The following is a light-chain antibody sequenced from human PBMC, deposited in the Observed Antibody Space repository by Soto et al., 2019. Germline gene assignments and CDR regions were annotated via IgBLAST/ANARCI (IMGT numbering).Light chain of an antibody. CDR3: SSYAGSNIFVV. CDR2: DVS. J-gene: IGLJ3*02. V-gene: IGLV2-8*01. CDR1: SSDVGGYNY. Sequence: QSALTQPPSASGSPGQSVTISCTGTSSDVGGYNYVSWYQQLPANAPKLIIYDVSKRPSGVPDRFSGSKSGNTASLTVSGLQAEDEADYYCSSYAGSNIFVVFGGGTKLTVL.